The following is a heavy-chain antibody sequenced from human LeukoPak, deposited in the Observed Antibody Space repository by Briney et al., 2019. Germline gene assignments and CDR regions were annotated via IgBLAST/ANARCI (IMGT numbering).Heavy chain of an antibody. V-gene: IGHV4-4*07. CDR1: GGSISSYY. J-gene: IGHJ5*02. CDR2: IYTSGST. D-gene: IGHD3-10*01. CDR3: ARDLTMVRGVPGWFDP. Sequence: SETLSLTWTVSGGSISSYYWSWIRQPAGKGLEWIGRIYTSGSTNYNPSLKSRVTMSVDTSKNQFPLKLSSVTAADTAVYYCARDLTMVRGVPGWFDPWGQGTLVTVSS.